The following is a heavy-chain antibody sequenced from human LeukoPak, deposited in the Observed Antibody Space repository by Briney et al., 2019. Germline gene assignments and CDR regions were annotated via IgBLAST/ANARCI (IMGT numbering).Heavy chain of an antibody. D-gene: IGHD6-13*01. Sequence: SETLSLTCSVSGASLSPHYWSWVRQAPGKGLEWIGYIYFNGGTNYNPSLKSRVTISVDTSKNQFSLKLSSVTAADTAVYYCARESSSWSIDYWGQGTLVTVSS. CDR1: GASLSPHY. J-gene: IGHJ4*02. V-gene: IGHV4-4*08. CDR3: ARESSSWSIDY. CDR2: IYFNGGT.